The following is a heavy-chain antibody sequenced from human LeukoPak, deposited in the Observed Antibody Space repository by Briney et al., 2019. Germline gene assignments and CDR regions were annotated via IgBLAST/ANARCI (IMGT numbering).Heavy chain of an antibody. V-gene: IGHV4-39*01. J-gene: IGHJ6*03. D-gene: IGHD2-15*01. Sequence: TSETLSLTCTVSGGSISSSSYYWGWIRQPPGKGLGWIGSIYYSGSTYYNPSLKSRVTISVDTSKNQFSLKLSSVTAADTAVYYCARRGGYCSGGSCWGTNYYYYMDVWGKGTTVTVSS. CDR3: ARRGGYCSGGSCWGTNYYYYMDV. CDR2: IYYSGST. CDR1: GGSISSSSYY.